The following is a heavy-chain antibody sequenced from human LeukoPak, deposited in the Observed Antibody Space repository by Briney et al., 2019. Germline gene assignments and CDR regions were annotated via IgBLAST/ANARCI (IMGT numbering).Heavy chain of an antibody. CDR3: ARENYCSGGSCFNFDY. CDR1: GFIFSSYE. CDR2: ISSDGSNQ. V-gene: IGHV3-30-3*01. Sequence: GGSLRLSCAASGFIFSSYEMNWVRQAPGKGLEWVAVISSDGSNQYYADSVKGRFTISRDNSKNTLYLQMNSLRAEDTAVYYCARENYCSGGSCFNFDYWGQGTLVTVSS. J-gene: IGHJ4*02. D-gene: IGHD2-15*01.